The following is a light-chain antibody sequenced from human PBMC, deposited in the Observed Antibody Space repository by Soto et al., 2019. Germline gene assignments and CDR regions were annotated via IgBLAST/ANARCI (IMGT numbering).Light chain of an antibody. CDR3: QSYDSSLSGWV. Sequence: QSVRTQPPSVSGAPGQRVTMSCTGGSSNIGAGYDVHWYQQLPGTAPKLLIYGNSNRPSGVPDRFSGSKSGTSASLAITGLQAEDEADYYCQSYDSSLSGWVFGGGTKLTVL. J-gene: IGLJ3*02. V-gene: IGLV1-40*01. CDR2: GNS. CDR1: SSNIGAGYD.